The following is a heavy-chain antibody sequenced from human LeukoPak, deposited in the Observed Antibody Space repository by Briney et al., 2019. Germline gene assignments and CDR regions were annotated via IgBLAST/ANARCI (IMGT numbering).Heavy chain of an antibody. CDR3: ARGPRLRYYYYGMDV. Sequence: SETLSLTCTVSGGSISSGDYYWSWIRQPPGKGLEWTGYIYYSGSTYYNPSLKSRVTISVDTSKNQFSLKLSSVTAADTAVYYCARGPRLRYYYYGMDVWGQGTPVTVSS. CDR1: GGSISSGDYY. CDR2: IYYSGST. V-gene: IGHV4-30-4*01. J-gene: IGHJ6*01. D-gene: IGHD6-6*01.